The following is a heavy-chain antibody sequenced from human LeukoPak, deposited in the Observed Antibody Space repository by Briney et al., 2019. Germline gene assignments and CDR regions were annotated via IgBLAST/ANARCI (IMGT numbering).Heavy chain of an antibody. CDR2: ISGSGGST. J-gene: IGHJ6*03. V-gene: IGHV3-23*01. Sequence: GGSLRLSCAASGFTFSSYAMSWDRQAPGKGLEWVSAISGSGGSTYYADSVKGRFTISRDNSKNTLYLQMNSLRAEDTAVYYCARGLYYYDSAYYYYMDVWGKGTTVTISS. D-gene: IGHD3-22*01. CDR3: ARGLYYYDSAYYYYMDV. CDR1: GFTFSSYA.